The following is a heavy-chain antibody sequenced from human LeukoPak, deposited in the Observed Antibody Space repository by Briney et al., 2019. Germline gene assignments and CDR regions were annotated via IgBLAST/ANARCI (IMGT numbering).Heavy chain of an antibody. CDR1: GFTFSSYW. CDR2: IKQDGSEK. J-gene: IGHJ6*02. V-gene: IGHV3-7*01. D-gene: IGHD2-2*01. Sequence: GGSPRLSCAASGFTFSSYWMSWVRQAPGKGLEWVANIKQDGSEKYYVDSVKGRFTISRDNAKNSLYLQMNSLRAEDAAVYYCARDAYCSSTSCYAFGYYYGMDVWGQGTTVTVSS. CDR3: ARDAYCSSTSCYAFGYYYGMDV.